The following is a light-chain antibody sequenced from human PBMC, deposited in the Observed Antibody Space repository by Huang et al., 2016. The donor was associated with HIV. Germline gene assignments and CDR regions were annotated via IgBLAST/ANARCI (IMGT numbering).Light chain of an antibody. J-gene: IGKJ2*01. V-gene: IGKV3-15*01. CDR1: QSVTNN. CDR2: GAS. CDR3: QQYNNWPPYT. Sequence: EIVMTQSPATLSVSPGERVTLPCRASQSVTNNLAWFRHKPGQAPRLLIYGASTRATGIPARFSGSGSGTEFTLTISSLQSEDFALYYCQQYNNWPPYTFGQGTKLEIQ.